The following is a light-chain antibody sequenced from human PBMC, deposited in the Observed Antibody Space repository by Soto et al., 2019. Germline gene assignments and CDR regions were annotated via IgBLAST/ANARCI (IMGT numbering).Light chain of an antibody. CDR3: QHYGSSPPVYT. CDR1: QSVYTNY. V-gene: IGKV3-20*01. Sequence: EIVLTQSPGTLSLSPGERATLSCRASQSVYTNYLAWYQQKPGQAPRLLIYGASRRATGIPDWFSGSGSGTDFTLTISRLEPEDCAVYYNQHYGSSPPVYTFGQGTKLEIK. CDR2: GAS. J-gene: IGKJ2*01.